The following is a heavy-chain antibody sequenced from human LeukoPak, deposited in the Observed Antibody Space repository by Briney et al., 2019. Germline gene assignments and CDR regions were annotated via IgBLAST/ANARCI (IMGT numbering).Heavy chain of an antibody. CDR2: INPSGGST. D-gene: IGHD3-16*01. J-gene: IGHJ4*02. Sequence: ASVKVSCKASGYTFTSYYMHWVRQAPGQGLEWMGIINPSGGSTSYAQKFQGRVTITADKSTSTAYMELSSLRSEDTAVYYCATGGPPYDYWGQGTLVTVSS. CDR3: ATGGPPYDY. V-gene: IGHV1-46*01. CDR1: GYTFTSYY.